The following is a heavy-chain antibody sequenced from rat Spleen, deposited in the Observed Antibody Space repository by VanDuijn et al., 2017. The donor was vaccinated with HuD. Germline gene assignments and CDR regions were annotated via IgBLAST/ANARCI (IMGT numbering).Heavy chain of an antibody. D-gene: IGHD1-2*01. CDR2: ISTGGGNT. CDR3: TRKAVAAIPYYFDY. V-gene: IGHV5S13*01. J-gene: IGHJ2*01. CDR1: GFTYSNYV. Sequence: EVQLVESGGGLVQPGRSLKLSCAASGFTYSNYVMAWVRQAPTKGLEWVASISTGGGNTYYRDSVKGRFTISRDNAKNTIYLQMNSLRSEDTATYYCTRKAVAAIPYYFDYWGQGVMVTVSS.